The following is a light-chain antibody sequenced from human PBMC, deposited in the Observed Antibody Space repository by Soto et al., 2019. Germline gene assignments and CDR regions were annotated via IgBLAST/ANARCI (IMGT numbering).Light chain of an antibody. CDR2: RND. CDR3: AAWDDSVSGLV. J-gene: IGLJ2*01. CDR1: TSNIGSNF. V-gene: IGLV1-47*01. Sequence: QSVLTQSPSASGTPGQRVTISCSGSTSNIGSNFIYWYQQLPGTAPKLLIYRNDQRPSGVPERFSGSKSSTSASLAISGLRSEDEADYHCAAWDDSVSGLVFGGGTKLTVL.